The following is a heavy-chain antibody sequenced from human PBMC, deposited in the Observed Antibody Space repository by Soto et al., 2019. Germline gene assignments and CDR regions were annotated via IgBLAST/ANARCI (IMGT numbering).Heavy chain of an antibody. CDR2: IKSKTDGETT. CDR3: PLRAH. Sequence: VQLVESGGGLVKVGGSLTLSCAGSGFTFSNAWLTWVRQAPGKGLEWVGRIKSKTDGETTDYAAPVKSRFTVSRDDSKNILFLQMNSLQSDDTAVYYCPLRAHWGQGTQVTVSS. CDR1: GFTFSNAW. J-gene: IGHJ4*02. V-gene: IGHV3-15*01.